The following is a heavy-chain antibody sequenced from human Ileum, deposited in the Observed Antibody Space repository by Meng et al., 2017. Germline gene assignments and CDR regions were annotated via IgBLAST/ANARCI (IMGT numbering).Heavy chain of an antibody. Sequence: QGQLQESGPGLLKPSGTLSLTRSVAGASISTRNWWNWVRQPPGKGLEWIGEIHHSGTTNYNPSLKSRVTISLDKSKNQFSLELRSVTAADTAVYYCARHDYGDPTAAFDYWGQGTLVTVSS. CDR3: ARHDYGDPTAAFDY. CDR1: GASISTRNW. D-gene: IGHD4-17*01. V-gene: IGHV4-4*02. CDR2: IHHSGTT. J-gene: IGHJ4*02.